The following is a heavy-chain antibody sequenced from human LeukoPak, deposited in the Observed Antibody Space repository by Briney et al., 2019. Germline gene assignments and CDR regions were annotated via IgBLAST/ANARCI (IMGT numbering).Heavy chain of an antibody. D-gene: IGHD3-10*01. CDR3: AREGFDGSGVLRAFYFDY. CDR1: GFTFSSNG. J-gene: IGHJ4*02. V-gene: IGHV3-33*01. CDR2: IWYDGNNK. Sequence: PGGSLRLSCAPSGFTFSSNGMYWVRQAPGKGLEWVAIIWYDGNNKYYADSVKGRFTISRDNSKNTLYLQMNSLRAEDAAVYYCAREGFDGSGVLRAFYFDYWGQGALVTVSS.